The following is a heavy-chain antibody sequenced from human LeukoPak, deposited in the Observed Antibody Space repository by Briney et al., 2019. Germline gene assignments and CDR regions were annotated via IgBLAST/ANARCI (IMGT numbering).Heavy chain of an antibody. CDR1: GGSISSGGYY. J-gene: IGHJ3*02. Sequence: PSETLSLTCTVSGGSISSGGYYWSWIRQPPGKGLEWIGYIYHSGSTYYNPSLKSRVTISVDRSKNQFSLKLSSVTAADTAVYYCAREWSGSYYATAFDIWGQGTMVTVSS. V-gene: IGHV4-30-2*01. CDR3: AREWSGSYYATAFDI. D-gene: IGHD1-26*01. CDR2: IYHSGST.